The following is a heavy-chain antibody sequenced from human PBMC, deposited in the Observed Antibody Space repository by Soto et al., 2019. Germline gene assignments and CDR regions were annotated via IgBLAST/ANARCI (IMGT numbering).Heavy chain of an antibody. D-gene: IGHD2-15*01. V-gene: IGHV3-23*01. CDR2: ISGSGGRT. Sequence: GGSLRLSCAASGFTFSSYAMSWVRQAPGKGLEWVSAISGSGGRTYYADSVKGRFTISRDNSKNTLYLQMNSLRAEDTAVYYCAKGGVVVVAGHFDYWGQGTLVTVSS. CDR3: AKGGVVVVAGHFDY. J-gene: IGHJ4*02. CDR1: GFTFSSYA.